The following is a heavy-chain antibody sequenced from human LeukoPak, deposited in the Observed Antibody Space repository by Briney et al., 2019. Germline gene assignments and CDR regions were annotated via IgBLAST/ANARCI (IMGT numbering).Heavy chain of an antibody. CDR3: AKEPAFGNYASCYFDY. CDR1: GFTFSSYN. V-gene: IGHV3-23*01. CDR2: ISGSGGST. J-gene: IGHJ4*02. D-gene: IGHD4-11*01. Sequence: HPGGSLRLSCAASGFTFSSYNMNWVRQAPGQGLEWVSAISGSGGSTYYADSVKGRFTISRDNSKNTLYLKMNSLRAEDTAVYYCAKEPAFGNYASCYFDYWGQGTLVTVSS.